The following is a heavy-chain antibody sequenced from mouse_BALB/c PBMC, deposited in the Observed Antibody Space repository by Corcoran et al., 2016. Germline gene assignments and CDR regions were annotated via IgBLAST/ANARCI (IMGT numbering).Heavy chain of an antibody. D-gene: IGHD2-1*01. CDR2: ISYDGSN. Sequence: DVQLQESGPGLVKPSQSLSLTCSVTGYSITSGYYWNWIRQFPGNKLEWMGYISYDGSNNYNPSLKNRISITSDTSKNQFFLKLNSVTTEDTATYYCANGNYGYFDVWGAGTTVTVSS. J-gene: IGHJ1*01. V-gene: IGHV3-6*02. CDR3: ANGNYGYFDV. CDR1: GYSITSGYY.